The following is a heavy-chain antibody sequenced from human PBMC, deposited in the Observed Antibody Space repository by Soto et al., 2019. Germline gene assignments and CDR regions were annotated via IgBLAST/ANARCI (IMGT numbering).Heavy chain of an antibody. V-gene: IGHV1-2*02. J-gene: IGHJ4*02. D-gene: IGHD6-13*01. CDR1: GYTFTGYY. Sequence: ASVNVSCKASGYTFTGYYMHWVRQAPGQGLEWMGWINPNSGGTNYAQKFQGRVTMTRDTSISTAYMELSRLRSDDTAVYYCARDSSSWYSSHQPYFDYWGQGTLVTVSS. CDR3: ARDSSSWYSSHQPYFDY. CDR2: INPNSGGT.